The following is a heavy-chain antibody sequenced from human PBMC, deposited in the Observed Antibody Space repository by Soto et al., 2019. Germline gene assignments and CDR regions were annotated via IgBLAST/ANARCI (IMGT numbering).Heavy chain of an antibody. CDR1: GFTFSSYG. V-gene: IGHV3-30*18. D-gene: IGHD2-15*01. J-gene: IGHJ4*02. CDR2: ISYDGSNK. CDR3: AKEGSYCSGGSCYRNYFDY. Sequence: QVQLVESGGGVVQPGRSLRLSCAASGFTFSSYGMHWVRQAPGKGLEWVAVISYDGSNKYYADSVKGRFTISRDNSENTLYLQMNSLRAEDTAVYYCAKEGSYCSGGSCYRNYFDYWGQGTLVTVSS.